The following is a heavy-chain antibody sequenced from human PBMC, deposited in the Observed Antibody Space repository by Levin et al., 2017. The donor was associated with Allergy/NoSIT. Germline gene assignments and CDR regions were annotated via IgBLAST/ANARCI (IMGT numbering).Heavy chain of an antibody. V-gene: IGHV6-1*01. Sequence: SQTLSLTCAISGDIVSSNSAAWNWIRQSPSRGLEWLGRTYYRSKWFNDYAVSVKSRIIINPDTSKNQFSLQLNSVTPDDTAAYYCARGGSGGRSLDYWGQGTLVTVSS. CDR1: GDIVSSNSAA. CDR2: TYYRSKWFN. D-gene: IGHD2-15*01. J-gene: IGHJ4*02. CDR3: ARGGSGGRSLDY.